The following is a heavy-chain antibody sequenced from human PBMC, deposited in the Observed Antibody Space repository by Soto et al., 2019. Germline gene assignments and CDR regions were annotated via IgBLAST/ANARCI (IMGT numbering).Heavy chain of an antibody. J-gene: IGHJ5*02. CDR2: IYGAGTT. CDR1: GFTVSANY. D-gene: IGHD3-3*01. V-gene: IGHV3-66*01. CDR3: AKAWRGDYTRPAP. Sequence: EVQLAESGGGLVQPGESLTLSCAASGFTVSANYMSWVRQAPGKGLEWVSTIYGAGTTYYADSVRGRFTISRDSSNNIQDLQLNSARAEDPAVDYCAKAWRGDYTRPAPWGGGVLVTVSS.